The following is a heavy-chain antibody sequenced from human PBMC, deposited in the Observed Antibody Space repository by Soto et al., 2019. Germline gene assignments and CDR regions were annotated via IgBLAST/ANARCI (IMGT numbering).Heavy chain of an antibody. V-gene: IGHV3-53*02. CDR3: AHPRGYGVFDAYDI. J-gene: IGHJ3*02. Sequence: EVQLVETGGGLIQPGGSLRLSCAASGFTVSSNYMSWVRQAPGKGLEWVSAISGNGGSTYYADSVKGRFTISRDNSINMLYLQMNSLRTEDTAVYFCAHPRGYGVFDAYDIWGQGAMVTVSS. CDR2: ISGNGGST. CDR1: GFTVSSNY. D-gene: IGHD4-17*01.